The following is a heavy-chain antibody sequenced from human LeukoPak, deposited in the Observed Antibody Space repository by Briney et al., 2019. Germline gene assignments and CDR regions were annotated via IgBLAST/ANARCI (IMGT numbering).Heavy chain of an antibody. D-gene: IGHD3-16*01. CDR2: INHSGST. Sequence: PSETLSLTCAVYGWSFSGYYWSWIRQPPGKGLEWIGEINHSGSTNYNPPLKSRVTISVHTSKNQFSLKLSSMSAAEAAVYYCASVRGALIQPKWDAFDIWGEETMVTVFS. CDR3: ASVRGALIQPKWDAFDI. V-gene: IGHV4-34*01. CDR1: GWSFSGYY. J-gene: IGHJ3*02.